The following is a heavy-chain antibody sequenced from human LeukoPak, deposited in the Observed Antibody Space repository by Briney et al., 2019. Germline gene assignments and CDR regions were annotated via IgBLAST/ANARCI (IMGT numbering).Heavy chain of an antibody. Sequence: GASVKVSCKASGYTFTSYGISWVRQATGQGLEWMGGIIPIFGTANYAQKFQGRVTITTDESTSTAYMELSSLRSEDTAVYYCVLRPGIAAPGNWFDPWGQGTLVTVSS. CDR1: GYTFTSYG. D-gene: IGHD6-13*01. CDR2: IIPIFGTA. V-gene: IGHV1-69*05. J-gene: IGHJ5*02. CDR3: VLRPGIAAPGNWFDP.